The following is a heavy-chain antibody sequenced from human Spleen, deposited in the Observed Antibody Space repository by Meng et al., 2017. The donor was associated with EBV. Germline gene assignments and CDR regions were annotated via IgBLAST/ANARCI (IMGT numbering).Heavy chain of an antibody. J-gene: IGHJ4*02. Sequence: QRQRQESGSGLVKPSQNLSLTCAVSGVSISSGGYSWSWIRQPPGKGLEWIGYMHHSGSTYNNPSPKSRVTISVDRSKNQFSLKLSSVTAADTAVYYCAGGPTAMVTYFDYWGQGTLVTVSS. V-gene: IGHV4-30-2*01. D-gene: IGHD5-18*01. CDR2: MHHSGST. CDR1: GVSISSGGYS. CDR3: AGGPTAMVTYFDY.